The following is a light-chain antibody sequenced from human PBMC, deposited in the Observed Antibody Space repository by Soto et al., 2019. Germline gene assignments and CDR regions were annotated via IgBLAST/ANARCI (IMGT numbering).Light chain of an antibody. CDR1: QSVLNSSNNKNY. Sequence: DIVMTQSPDSLAVSLGERATINCKSSQSVLNSSNNKNYLVWYQQKPGQAPRLLIYDASSRATGIPDRFSGGGSGTDFTLTISRLEPEDFAVYYCQQFSSYPLTFGGGTKVDIK. CDR2: DAS. CDR3: QQFSSYPLT. J-gene: IGKJ4*01. V-gene: IGKV4-1*01.